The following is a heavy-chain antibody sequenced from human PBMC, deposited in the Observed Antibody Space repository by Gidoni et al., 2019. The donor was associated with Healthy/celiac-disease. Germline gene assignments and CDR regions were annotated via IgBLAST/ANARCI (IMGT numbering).Heavy chain of an antibody. Sequence: QVQLQESGPGLVKPSETLSLTCTVSGYSINDGYYWGWIRQPPGKGLEWIGNIYHSGSTYYNPSLKSRVTISVDTSKNQFSLKLSSVTAADTAGYYCARTTSLFFFDSWGQGTLVTVSS. CDR1: GYSINDGYY. J-gene: IGHJ4*02. V-gene: IGHV4-38-2*02. CDR3: ARTTSLFFFDS. CDR2: IYHSGST. D-gene: IGHD1-1*01.